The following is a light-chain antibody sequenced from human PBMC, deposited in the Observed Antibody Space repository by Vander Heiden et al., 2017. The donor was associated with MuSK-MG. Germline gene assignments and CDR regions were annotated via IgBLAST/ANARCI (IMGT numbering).Light chain of an antibody. CDR1: NSDIGGYSY. J-gene: IGLJ3*02. CDR2: EVT. Sequence: QSPLTPPRSVSGPPAQSVTISCTGTNSDIGGYSYVSWYQQLTGKAPKLLISEVTKRPSGVPDRFSGSKSGNTASLTISGLQAEDEADYYCCSYAGTLIWVFGGGTKLTVL. CDR3: CSYAGTLIWV. V-gene: IGLV2-11*01.